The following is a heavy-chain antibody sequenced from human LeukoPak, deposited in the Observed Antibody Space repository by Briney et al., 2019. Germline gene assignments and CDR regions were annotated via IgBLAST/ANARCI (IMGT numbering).Heavy chain of an antibody. Sequence: PSETLSLTCAVYGGSFSGYYWSWLRQPPGKGLEWIGEIDHSGSTNYNPSLKSRVTISLDTSKNQFSLKLTSVTAADTAVYYCARLYYSDSSGYYYLKVKEIVQDYWGQGTLVTVSS. CDR3: ARLYYSDSSGYYYLKVKEIVQDY. D-gene: IGHD3-22*01. CDR1: GGSFSGYY. J-gene: IGHJ4*02. CDR2: IDHSGST. V-gene: IGHV4-34*01.